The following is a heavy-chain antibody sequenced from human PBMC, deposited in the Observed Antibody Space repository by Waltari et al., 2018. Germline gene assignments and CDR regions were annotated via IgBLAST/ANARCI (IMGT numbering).Heavy chain of an antibody. V-gene: IGHV1-69*05. D-gene: IGHD6-19*01. CDR2: IIPIFGTA. Sequence: QVQLVQSGAEVTKPGSSVQVSCKASGGTVSSYAISWVRQAPGQGLEWMGGIIPIFGTANYAQKFQGRVTITTDESTSTAYMELSSLRSEDTAVYYCARAIAVADHDAFDIWGQGTMVTVSS. CDR1: GGTVSSYA. CDR3: ARAIAVADHDAFDI. J-gene: IGHJ3*02.